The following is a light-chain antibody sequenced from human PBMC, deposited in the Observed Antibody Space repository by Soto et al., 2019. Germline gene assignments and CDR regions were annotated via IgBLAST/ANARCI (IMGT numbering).Light chain of an antibody. Sequence: IVLTQYPGTLSLSPGERSTPSCMAIQSVSSFLAWYQQKPGQAPSLLIYDASNRATGIPARFSGSGSRTDFTLTISSLEPEDFAVYYCQQRRNWPPEITFGQGTRL. CDR2: DAS. J-gene: IGKJ5*01. V-gene: IGKV3-11*01. CDR1: QSVSSF. CDR3: QQRRNWPPEIT.